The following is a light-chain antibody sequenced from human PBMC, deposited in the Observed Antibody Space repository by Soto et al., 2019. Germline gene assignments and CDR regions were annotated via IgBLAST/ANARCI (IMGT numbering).Light chain of an antibody. CDR3: SSYTSSGTLVI. J-gene: IGLJ2*01. CDR1: SSDVGGYNF. CDR2: EVT. V-gene: IGLV2-14*01. Sequence: QSALTQPASVSGSPGQSITISCTGTSSDVGGYNFVSWYQQHPGKAPKLMIYEVTNRPSGVSNRFSGSTSGNTASLSISGLQGEDEADYYCSSYTSSGTLVIFGGGTKLTVL.